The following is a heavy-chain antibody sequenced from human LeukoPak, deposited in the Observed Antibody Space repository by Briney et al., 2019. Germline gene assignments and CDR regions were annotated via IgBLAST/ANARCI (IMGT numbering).Heavy chain of an antibody. J-gene: IGHJ4*02. CDR1: GGSISNYW. Sequence: SETLSLTCTVSGGSISNYWWSWIRQPPGKGLEWIGYVFDSGGTNYNPSLKSRVTISVDTSKKQFSLKLSSVTAADTAVYYCARGYSSSWNYFDYWGQGTLVTISS. CDR3: ARGYSSSWNYFDY. D-gene: IGHD6-13*01. CDR2: VFDSGGT. V-gene: IGHV4-59*01.